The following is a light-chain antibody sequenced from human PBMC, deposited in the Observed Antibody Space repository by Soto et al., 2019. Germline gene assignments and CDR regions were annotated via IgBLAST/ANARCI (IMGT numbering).Light chain of an antibody. CDR2: DTS. J-gene: IGKJ5*01. V-gene: IGKV3-15*01. CDR3: QQYSNWPPIT. Sequence: TVMTRSPGTLSVSRGGRATVSCMASQSVSIHLAWYQQKPGQAPRLLIYDTSTRATGIPARFSGSGSGTEFTLTISSLQSEDFAVYYCQQYSNWPPITFGKGTRLEIK. CDR1: QSVSIH.